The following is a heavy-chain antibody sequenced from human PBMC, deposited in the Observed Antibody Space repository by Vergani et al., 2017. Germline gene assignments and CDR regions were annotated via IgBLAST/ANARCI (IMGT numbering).Heavy chain of an antibody. CDR3: ASSVTPRSWFDP. V-gene: IGHV3-13*01. Sequence: EVQLVESGGGLVQPGGSLRLSCAASGFTFSSYDMHWVRQATGKGLEWVSAIGTAGDTYYPGSVKGRFTISRENAKNSLYLQMNSLRAGDTAVYYCASSVTPRSWFDPWGQGTLVTVSS. D-gene: IGHD1-14*01. CDR2: IGTAGDT. J-gene: IGHJ5*02. CDR1: GFTFSSYD.